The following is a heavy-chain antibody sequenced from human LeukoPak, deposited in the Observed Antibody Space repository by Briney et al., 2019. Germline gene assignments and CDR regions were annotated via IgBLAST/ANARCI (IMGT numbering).Heavy chain of an antibody. Sequence: GGSLRLSCAASGFTFSSYGMHWVRQAPGKGLEWVAFIRYDGSNKYYADSVKGRFTISRDNSKNTLYLQMNSLRAEDTAVYYCAKAGGWTDWWYFQHWGQGTLVTVSS. V-gene: IGHV3-30*02. CDR3: AKAGGWTDWWYFQH. D-gene: IGHD2-8*02. CDR2: IRYDGSNK. CDR1: GFTFSSYG. J-gene: IGHJ1*01.